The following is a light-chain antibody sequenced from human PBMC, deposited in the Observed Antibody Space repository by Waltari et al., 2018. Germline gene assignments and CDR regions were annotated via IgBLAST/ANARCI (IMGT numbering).Light chain of an antibody. CDR2: GAS. Sequence: VLTQFPGTLSLSPGERATFSCRASQSITKRYFAWYQQKPGQAPRLLIYGASSRAPGIPDRFSGSGSGTDFTLTISRLEPEDFAVYYCQQYGSSVMYTFGQGTKLEIK. J-gene: IGKJ2*01. CDR3: QQYGSSVMYT. V-gene: IGKV3-20*01. CDR1: QSITKRY.